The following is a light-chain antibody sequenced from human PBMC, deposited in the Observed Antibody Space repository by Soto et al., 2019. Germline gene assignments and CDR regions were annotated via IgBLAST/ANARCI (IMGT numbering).Light chain of an antibody. CDR1: QSINSW. Sequence: DIQMTQSPSTLSASVGDRVTITCRASQSINSWLAWYQQKPGKAPKLLIYDASSLESGVPSRFSGSGSGTEFTLTISSLQPVDFATYYCQQYNYYPYTFGQGTKLEIK. V-gene: IGKV1-5*01. CDR2: DAS. CDR3: QQYNYYPYT. J-gene: IGKJ2*01.